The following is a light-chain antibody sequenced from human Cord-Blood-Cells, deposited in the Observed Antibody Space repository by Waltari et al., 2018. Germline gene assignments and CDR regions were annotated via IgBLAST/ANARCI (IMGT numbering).Light chain of an antibody. V-gene: IGLV3-21*04. CDR1: NIGSKS. CDR2: YDS. CDR3: QVWDSRSDHWV. J-gene: IGLJ3*02. Sequence: SYVLTQPPSVSVAPGKTARITCGGNNIGSKSVHWYQQKTGQAPVLVIYYDSDRPSGIPERFSGSNSGNTATLTISRVEAGDEADYYCQVWDSRSDHWVFGGGTKLTVL.